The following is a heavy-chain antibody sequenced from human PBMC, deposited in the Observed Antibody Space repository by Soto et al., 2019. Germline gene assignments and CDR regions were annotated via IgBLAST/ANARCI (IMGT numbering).Heavy chain of an antibody. CDR2: IYYSGRT. D-gene: IGHD2-15*01. V-gene: IGHV4-59*12. Sequence: SETLSLTCTVSGGSISSYYWTWIRPPPGKGLEWIGDIYYSGRTNNNPSLKSRVTLSVDTSKNQFSLKLRSVTAADTAVYYCARGHLPGGNTFYFDYWGQGALVTVSS. J-gene: IGHJ4*02. CDR1: GGSISSYY. CDR3: ARGHLPGGNTFYFDY.